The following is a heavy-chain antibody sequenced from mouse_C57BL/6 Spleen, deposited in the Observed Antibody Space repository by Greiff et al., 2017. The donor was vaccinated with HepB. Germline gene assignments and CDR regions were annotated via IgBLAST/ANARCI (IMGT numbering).Heavy chain of an antibody. CDR1: GYTFTSYT. Sequence: VQLQQSGAELARPGASVKMSCKASGYTFTSYTMHWVKQRPGQGLEWIGYINPSSGYTKYNQKFKDKATLTADKSSSTAYMQLRSLTSEDSAVYYCAREVYDYSYYFDYWGQGTTLTVSS. V-gene: IGHV1-4*01. J-gene: IGHJ2*01. D-gene: IGHD2-4*01. CDR3: AREVYDYSYYFDY. CDR2: INPSSGYT.